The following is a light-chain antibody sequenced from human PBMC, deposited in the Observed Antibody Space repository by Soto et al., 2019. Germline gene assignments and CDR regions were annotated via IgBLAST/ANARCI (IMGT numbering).Light chain of an antibody. Sequence: QSVLTQAPSGSAAPRQKGPISCSGNSSHIGSNDVSWYQQLPGKAPKLLIYENSQRPSGIPDRFSGSKSGTSATLGITGLQTGDEADYYCGTWDSSLIALFGTG. CDR3: GTWDSSLIAL. CDR2: ENS. V-gene: IGLV1-51*02. J-gene: IGLJ1*01. CDR1: SSHIGSND.